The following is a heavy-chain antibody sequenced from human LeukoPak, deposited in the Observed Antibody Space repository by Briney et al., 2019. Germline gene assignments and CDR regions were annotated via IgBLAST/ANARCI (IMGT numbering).Heavy chain of an antibody. CDR1: GGSISSSSYY. D-gene: IGHD6-13*01. CDR2: IYYSGST. V-gene: IGHV4-39*07. J-gene: IGHJ4*02. Sequence: SETLSLTCTVSGGSISSSSYYWGWIRQPPGKGLEWIGSIYYSGSTNYNPSLKSRVTISVDTSKNQFSLKLSSVTAADTAVYYCARIRYSSSLNFDYWGQGTLVTVSS. CDR3: ARIRYSSSLNFDY.